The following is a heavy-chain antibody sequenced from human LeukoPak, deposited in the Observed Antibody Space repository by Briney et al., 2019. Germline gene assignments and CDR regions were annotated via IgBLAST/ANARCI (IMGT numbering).Heavy chain of an antibody. J-gene: IGHJ4*02. CDR1: GYTFTGYY. CDR3: AREPSMVRGVQGDTFDY. D-gene: IGHD3-10*01. Sequence: ASVKVSCKASGYTFTGYYMHWVRQAPGQGPEWMGWINPNSGGTNYAQKFQGRVTMTRDTSISTAYMELSRLRSDDTAVYYCAREPSMVRGVQGDTFDYWGQGTLVTVSS. CDR2: INPNSGGT. V-gene: IGHV1-2*02.